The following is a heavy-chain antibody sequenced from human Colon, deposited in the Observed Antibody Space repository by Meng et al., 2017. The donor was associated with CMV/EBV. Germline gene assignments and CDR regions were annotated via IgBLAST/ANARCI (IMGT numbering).Heavy chain of an antibody. CDR1: GFNFNRSE. V-gene: IGHV3-48*03. CDR3: ARALAVASP. Sequence: GSLRLSCAASGFNFNRSEMNWVRQAPGKGPEWVSYISSAGTTIKYTDSVKGRFTISRDNAKSSLYLQMSSLRVEDTALYYCARALAVASPWGQGTLVTVSS. D-gene: IGHD6-19*01. J-gene: IGHJ4*02. CDR2: ISSAGTTI.